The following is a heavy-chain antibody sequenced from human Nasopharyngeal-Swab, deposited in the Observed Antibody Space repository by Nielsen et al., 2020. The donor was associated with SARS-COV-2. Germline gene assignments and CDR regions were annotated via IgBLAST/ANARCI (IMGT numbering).Heavy chain of an antibody. CDR3: ARGMWFRELSTTFYYYGMDG. V-gene: IGHV3-48*04. CDR2: ISSSSSTI. CDR1: GFTFSSYS. J-gene: IGHJ6*02. Sequence: ETLSLTCAASGFTFSSYSMNWVRQAPGKGLEWVSYISSSSSTIYYADSVKGRFTISRDNAKNSLYLQMNSLRAEDTAVYYCARGMWFRELSTTFYYYGMDGWGQGTTVTVSS. D-gene: IGHD3-10*01.